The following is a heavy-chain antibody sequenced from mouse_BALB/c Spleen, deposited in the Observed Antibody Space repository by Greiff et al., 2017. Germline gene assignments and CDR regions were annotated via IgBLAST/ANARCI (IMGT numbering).Heavy chain of an antibody. CDR1: GYTFTSYW. D-gene: IGHD2-1*01. V-gene: IGHV1-7*01. J-gene: IGHJ2*01. Sequence: VQLQQSGAELAKPGASVKMSCKASGYTFTSYWMHWVKQRPGQGLEWIGYINPSTGYTEYNQKFKDKATLTADKSSSTAYMQLSSLTSEDSAVYYCARRCYGNSIDYWGQGTTLTVSS. CDR3: ARRCYGNSIDY. CDR2: INPSTGYT.